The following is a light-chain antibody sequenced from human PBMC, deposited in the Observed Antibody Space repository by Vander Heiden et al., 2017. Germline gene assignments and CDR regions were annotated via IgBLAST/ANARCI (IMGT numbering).Light chain of an antibody. Sequence: QSVLTQPPSASGTPGQRVTISCSRSSPNIRSNTVNWYQQLPGTTPKLLIYSNTRRPSGVPDRFSGSKSGTSASLAISGLQSEDEADYYCAAWDDSLNGVVFGGGTKLTVL. J-gene: IGLJ2*01. CDR3: AAWDDSLNGVV. CDR2: SNT. CDR1: SPNIRSNT. V-gene: IGLV1-44*01.